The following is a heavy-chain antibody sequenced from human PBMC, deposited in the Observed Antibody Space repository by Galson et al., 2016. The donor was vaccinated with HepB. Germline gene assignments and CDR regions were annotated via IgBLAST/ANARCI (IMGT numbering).Heavy chain of an antibody. CDR2: IKPSGGNT. Sequence: SVKVSCKASGYTFNTYNMRRVRQAPGQGLEWMGIIKPSGGNTIYAQEFQDRITMTRDTSTSTVYMELISLRSEDTAVYYCARELDHSFYFDYWGQGTLLTVSS. D-gene: IGHD1-14*01. V-gene: IGHV1-46*02. J-gene: IGHJ4*02. CDR3: ARELDHSFYFDY. CDR1: GYTFNTYN.